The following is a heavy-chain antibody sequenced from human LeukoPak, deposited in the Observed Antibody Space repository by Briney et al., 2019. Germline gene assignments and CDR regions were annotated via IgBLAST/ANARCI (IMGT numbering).Heavy chain of an antibody. CDR3: ARYPDYGDSFDY. CDR1: GGSISSGDYY. V-gene: IGHV4-30-4*01. CDR2: IYYSGST. J-gene: IGHJ4*02. D-gene: IGHD4-17*01. Sequence: SETLSLTCTVSGGSISSGDYYWSWIRQPPGKGLEWIGYIYYSGSTYYNPSLKSRVTISVDTSKNQFSLKLSSVTAADTAVYYCARYPDYGDSFDYWGQGTLVTVSS.